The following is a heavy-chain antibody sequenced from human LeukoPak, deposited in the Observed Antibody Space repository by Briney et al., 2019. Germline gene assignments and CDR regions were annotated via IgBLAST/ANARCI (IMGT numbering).Heavy chain of an antibody. D-gene: IGHD6-19*01. V-gene: IGHV1-69*06. CDR2: IIPIFGAA. Sequence: ASVKVSCKASGYTFTSYGISWVRQAPGQGLEWMGGIIPIFGAANYAQKFQGRVTITADKSTSTAYMELSSLRSDDTAVYYCARVFEQWLVHDYWGQGTLVTVSS. CDR3: ARVFEQWLVHDY. J-gene: IGHJ4*02. CDR1: GYTFTSYG.